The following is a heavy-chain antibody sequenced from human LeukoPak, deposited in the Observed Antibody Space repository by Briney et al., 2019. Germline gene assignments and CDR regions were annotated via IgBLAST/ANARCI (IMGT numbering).Heavy chain of an antibody. CDR1: GGSFSCYY. J-gene: IGHJ5*02. Sequence: SETLSLTCAVYGGSFSCYYWSWIRQPPGKGLEWIGEINHSGSTNYNPSLKSRDTISVDTSKTQFSLKLSSVTAADTAVYYCARTNLGGGIAAAGTGNWFDPWGQGTLVTVSS. CDR2: INHSGST. D-gene: IGHD6-13*01. CDR3: ARTNLGGGIAAAGTGNWFDP. V-gene: IGHV4-34*01.